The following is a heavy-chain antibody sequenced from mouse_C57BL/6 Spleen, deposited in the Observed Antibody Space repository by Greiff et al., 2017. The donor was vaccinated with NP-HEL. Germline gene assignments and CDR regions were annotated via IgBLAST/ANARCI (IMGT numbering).Heavy chain of an antibody. Sequence: QVQLQQPGAELVKPGASVKLSCKASGYTFTSYWMHWVKQRPGRGLEWIGRIEPNSGGTKYNEKFKRKATLTVDKPYSTAYMQLSSLTSEDSAVYYCARRDWEGWYFDVWGTGTTVTVSS. D-gene: IGHD4-1*01. CDR3: ARRDWEGWYFDV. CDR2: IEPNSGGT. CDR1: GYTFTSYW. V-gene: IGHV1-72*01. J-gene: IGHJ1*03.